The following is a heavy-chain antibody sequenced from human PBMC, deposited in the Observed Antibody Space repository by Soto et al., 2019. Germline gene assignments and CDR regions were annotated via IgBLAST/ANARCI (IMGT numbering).Heavy chain of an antibody. D-gene: IGHD3-16*01. Sequence: QVQLVQSGAEVKKPGYSVRVSCKASGTIFSSYPISWVRQAPGQGLEWMGRIIPILGETNSAQKYQGRVTLTADKSTNTAYMQRNRLRLEDTAVYYCARGLGGRMDDWGQGTTVTVSS. CDR1: GTIFSSYP. CDR2: IIPILGET. V-gene: IGHV1-69*08. CDR3: ARGLGGRMDD. J-gene: IGHJ6*02.